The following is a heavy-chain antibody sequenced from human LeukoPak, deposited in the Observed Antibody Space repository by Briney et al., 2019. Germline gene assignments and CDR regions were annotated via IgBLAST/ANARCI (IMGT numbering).Heavy chain of an antibody. V-gene: IGHV3-23*01. CDR3: AKVRRTYYYDSSGYLDY. D-gene: IGHD3-22*01. CDR2: ISGSGGST. Sequence: GGSLRLSCAASGFTFSSYAMSWVRQAPGKGLEWVSAISGSGGSTYYADSVKGRFTISRDNSKNTLYLQTNSLRAEDTAVYYCAKVRRTYYYDSSGYLDYWGQGTLVTVSS. CDR1: GFTFSSYA. J-gene: IGHJ4*02.